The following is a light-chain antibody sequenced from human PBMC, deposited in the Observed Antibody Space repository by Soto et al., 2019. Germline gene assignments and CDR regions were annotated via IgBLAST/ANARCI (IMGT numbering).Light chain of an antibody. CDR2: EVN. V-gene: IGLV2-14*01. CDR1: SSDVGAYNF. Sequence: QSALTQPASVSGSPGQSITVSCTGTSSDVGAYNFVSCYQQYPGKAPKVMIYEVNNRPSGVSNRISGSKSGNTASLTISGLQAEDEADYYCSSFTRSSTYVFGSGTKV. J-gene: IGLJ1*01. CDR3: SSFTRSSTYV.